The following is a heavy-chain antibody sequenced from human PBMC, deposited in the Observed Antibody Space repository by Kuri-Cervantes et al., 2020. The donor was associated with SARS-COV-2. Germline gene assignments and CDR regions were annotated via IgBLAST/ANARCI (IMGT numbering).Heavy chain of an antibody. CDR1: GFTFSSYA. Sequence: GGSLRLSCAASGFTFSSYAMSWVRQAPGKGLEWVSAISGSGGSTYYADSVKGRFTISRDNAKNSLYLQMNSLRAEDTAVYYCATNLDTVTTFDYWGQGTLVTVSS. D-gene: IGHD4-17*01. V-gene: IGHV3-23*01. CDR2: ISGSGGST. CDR3: ATNLDTVTTFDY. J-gene: IGHJ4*02.